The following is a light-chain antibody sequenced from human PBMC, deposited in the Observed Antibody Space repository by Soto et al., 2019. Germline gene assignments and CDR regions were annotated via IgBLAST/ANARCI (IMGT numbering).Light chain of an antibody. CDR2: DAS. CDR1: QNINDW. J-gene: IGKJ1*01. Sequence: DIQMTQSPSTLSASVGDRVTITCRASQNINDWLAWYQQKPGKAPKLLIYDASTLESGVPSRFSGSGSGTEFTLTISSLQPDDFTTYYCQQYSLDSTFGQGTKVDIK. V-gene: IGKV1-5*01. CDR3: QQYSLDST.